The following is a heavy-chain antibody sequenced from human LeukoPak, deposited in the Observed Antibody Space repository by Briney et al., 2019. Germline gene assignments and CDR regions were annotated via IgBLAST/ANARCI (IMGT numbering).Heavy chain of an antibody. V-gene: IGHV3-48*03. Sequence: PGGSLRLSCAASGFTFSNYEMNWVRQAPGKGLEWVSYISSSGSTIYYADSVKGRFTISRDNAKNSLYLQMNSLRAEDTAVYYCARVYCSSTSCYPDYWGQGTLVTVSS. CDR3: ARVYCSSTSCYPDY. D-gene: IGHD2-2*01. CDR2: ISSSGSTI. CDR1: GFTFSNYE. J-gene: IGHJ4*02.